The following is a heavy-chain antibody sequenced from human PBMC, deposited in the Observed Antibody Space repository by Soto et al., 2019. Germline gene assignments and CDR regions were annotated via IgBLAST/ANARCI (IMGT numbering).Heavy chain of an antibody. Sequence: SVKVSCKASGGTFSSYAISWVRQAPGQGLEWMGGIIPIFGTANYAQKFQGRVTITADESTSTAYMELSSLRSEDTAVYSCARDVFLPDGDSYGYGHYYYGMDVWGQGTTVTVSS. CDR2: IIPIFGTA. J-gene: IGHJ6*02. D-gene: IGHD5-18*01. CDR1: GGTFSSYA. V-gene: IGHV1-69*13. CDR3: ARDVFLPDGDSYGYGHYYYGMDV.